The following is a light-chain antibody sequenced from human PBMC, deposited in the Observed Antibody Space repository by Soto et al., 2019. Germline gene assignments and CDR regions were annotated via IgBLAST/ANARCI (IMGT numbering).Light chain of an antibody. Sequence: QSVLTQPPSASGTPGQRVTISCSGSSSNIGSNYVYWYQQLQGTAPKLLIYRNNQRPSGVPDRFSGSKSGTSASLAISGLRSEDEADYYCAAWDDSLSARVVFGGGTKLTVL. J-gene: IGLJ2*01. CDR2: RNN. V-gene: IGLV1-47*01. CDR3: AAWDDSLSARVV. CDR1: SSNIGSNY.